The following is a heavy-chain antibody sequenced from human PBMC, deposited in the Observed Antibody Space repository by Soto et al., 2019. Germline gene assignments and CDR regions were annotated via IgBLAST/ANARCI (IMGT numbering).Heavy chain of an antibody. CDR2: IRDNSGGT. CDR1: GLTISSNA. V-gene: IGHV3-23*01. CDR3: AKERGDGSGYPIFDY. Sequence: EVQLLESGGGLAQPGGSLRLSCAASGLTISSNAMSWVRQAPGKGLEWVSMIRDNSGGTYYADSVKGRFTISRDNSKNTLYLHINRLRAEDTAVYYCAKERGDGSGYPIFDYWGQGTLVTVSA. D-gene: IGHD3-22*01. J-gene: IGHJ4*02.